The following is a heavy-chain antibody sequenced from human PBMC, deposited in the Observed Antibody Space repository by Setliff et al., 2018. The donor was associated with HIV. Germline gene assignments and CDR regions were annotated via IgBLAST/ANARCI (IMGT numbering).Heavy chain of an antibody. CDR2: VYSAGNT. Sequence: PGGSLRLSCAASGFTVSSTYMSWVRQSPVRGLEWVSVVYSAGNTYYADSVKGRFTVSRDESENTMYLQMRSLRAEDTAVYYCVRDLPPEYWGQGTLVTVSS. CDR3: VRDLPPEY. J-gene: IGHJ4*02. CDR1: GFTVSSTY. V-gene: IGHV3-53*01.